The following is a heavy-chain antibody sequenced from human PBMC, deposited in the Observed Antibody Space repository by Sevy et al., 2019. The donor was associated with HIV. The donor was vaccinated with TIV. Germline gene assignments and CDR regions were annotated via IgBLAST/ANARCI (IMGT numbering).Heavy chain of an antibody. Sequence: GSLRLSCAASGFTFSSCGMNWVRQAPGKGLEWVSYISSSSITIYYADSVKGRFTISRDNAKNSLYLQMNSLRDEDTAVYYWAGGWGYCGYDWGGPFDYWGQGTLVTVSS. V-gene: IGHV3-48*02. D-gene: IGHD5-12*01. CDR3: AGGWGYCGYDWGGPFDY. CDR2: ISSSSITI. J-gene: IGHJ4*02. CDR1: GFTFSSCG.